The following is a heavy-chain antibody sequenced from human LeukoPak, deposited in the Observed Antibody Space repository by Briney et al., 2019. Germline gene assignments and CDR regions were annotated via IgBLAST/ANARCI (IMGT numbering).Heavy chain of an antibody. Sequence: GASVKVSCKASGYTFTSYDINWVRQATGQGLEWMGGFDPEDGETIYAQKFQGRVTMTEDTSTDTAYMELSSLRSEDTAVYYCATQYYYDSSASAGFAFDIWGQGTMVTVSS. CDR2: FDPEDGET. CDR3: ATQYYYDSSASAGFAFDI. D-gene: IGHD3-22*01. J-gene: IGHJ3*02. V-gene: IGHV1-24*01. CDR1: GYTFTSYD.